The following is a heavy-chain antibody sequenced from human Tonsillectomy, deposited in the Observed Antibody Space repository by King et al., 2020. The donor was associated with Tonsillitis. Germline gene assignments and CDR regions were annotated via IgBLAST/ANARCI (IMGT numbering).Heavy chain of an antibody. V-gene: IGHV1-69*06. CDR3: AREDNGYDYVGYYYYYMDV. CDR1: GGTFSSYA. D-gene: IGHD5-12*01. CDR2: ILPIFDTT. Sequence: VQLVQSGAEVKKPGSSVKVSCEVSGGTFSSYAISWVRQAPGQGLEWMGGILPIFDTTNYAQKFQGRDTITADKSTSTAYMELSSLRSKDTAVYYCAREDNGYDYVGYYYYYMDVWGKGATVTVSS. J-gene: IGHJ6*03.